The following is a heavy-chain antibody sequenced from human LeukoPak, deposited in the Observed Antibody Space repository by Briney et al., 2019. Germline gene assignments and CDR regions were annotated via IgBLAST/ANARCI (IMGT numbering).Heavy chain of an antibody. CDR1: GFTFSSYW. CDR2: IKKDGSEK. D-gene: IGHD3-3*01. J-gene: IGHJ6*03. CDR3: ARDQSYDFWSWGYYMDV. V-gene: IGHV3-7*01. Sequence: GGSLRLSCAASGFTFSSYWMSWVRQAPGKGLEWVANIKKDGSEKYYVDFVKGRFTISRDNAKNSLYLQMNSLRAEDTAVYYCARDQSYDFWSWGYYMDVWGKGTTVTVSS.